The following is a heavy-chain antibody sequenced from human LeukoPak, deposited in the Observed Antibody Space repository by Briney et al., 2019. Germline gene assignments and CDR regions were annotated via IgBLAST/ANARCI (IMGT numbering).Heavy chain of an antibody. D-gene: IGHD3-9*01. V-gene: IGHV4-59*12. J-gene: IGHJ4*02. CDR1: GGSIRSYY. CDR2: IYYSGST. CDR3: ARGFTGFYFDY. Sequence: SETLSLTCTASGGSIRSYYWSWIRQPPGKGLEWIGSIYYSGSTYYNPSLKSRVTISVDTSKNQFSLKLSSVTAADTAVYYCARGFTGFYFDYWGQGTLVTVSS.